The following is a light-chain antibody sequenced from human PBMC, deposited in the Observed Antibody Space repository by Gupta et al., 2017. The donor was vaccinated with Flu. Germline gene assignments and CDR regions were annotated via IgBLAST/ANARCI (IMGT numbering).Light chain of an antibody. CDR1: QTIKTY. V-gene: IGKV1-39*01. CDR3: QQSNIIPRT. J-gene: IGKJ4*01. Sequence: DIQMTQSPSSLSASVGDRVTITCRATQTIKTYLNWYQHKPGKTPRLLIHDTFNLQSGVPSRFSGSGSGTDFTLTITNLQPEDFATYYCQQSNIIPRTFGQGTKVEIK. CDR2: DTF.